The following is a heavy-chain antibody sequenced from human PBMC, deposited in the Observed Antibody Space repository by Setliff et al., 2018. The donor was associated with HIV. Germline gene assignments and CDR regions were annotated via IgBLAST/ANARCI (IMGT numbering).Heavy chain of an antibody. D-gene: IGHD5-18*01. V-gene: IGHV4-31*03. Sequence: ASETLSLTCTVSGASISSGGNYWSWIRQQPGKGLEWIGYIHYTGRTTYNPSLRSRVTISVDTSKNQFSLSLTSVTAADTAVYFCARRGRTGNSYVLHWFDPWGQGTLVTVSS. CDR1: GASISSGGNY. CDR3: ARRGRTGNSYVLHWFDP. CDR2: IHYTGRT. J-gene: IGHJ5*02.